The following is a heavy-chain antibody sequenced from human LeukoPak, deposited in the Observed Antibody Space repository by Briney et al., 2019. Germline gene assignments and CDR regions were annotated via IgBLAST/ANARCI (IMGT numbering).Heavy chain of an antibody. CDR1: GFTFSHYT. CDR2: ISSSSGTI. V-gene: IGHV3-48*02. D-gene: IGHD6-13*01. Sequence: GGSLRLSCAASGFTFSHYTMNWARQAPGKGLEWVTEISSSSGTISYADSVKGRVTISGDNAKNSPYLQMNSLRDEDTAVYYCARERWGAAAGTDYWGQGTLVTASS. CDR3: ARERWGAAAGTDY. J-gene: IGHJ4*02.